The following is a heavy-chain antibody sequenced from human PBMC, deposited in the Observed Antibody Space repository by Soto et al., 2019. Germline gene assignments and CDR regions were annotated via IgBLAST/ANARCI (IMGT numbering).Heavy chain of an antibody. J-gene: IGHJ4*02. CDR1: CGSISSGGYY. CDR3: AREGPDHFNDY. Sequence: QVQLQEAGPGLVKPLQTLSLTCTVSCGSISSGGYYWSWIRQHPGKGLEWIGYIYYSGSTYYNPSLKSRVTISVDTSKNQFSLKLSSVTAADTAVYYCAREGPDHFNDYWGQGTLVTVSS. V-gene: IGHV4-31*03. CDR2: IYYSGST.